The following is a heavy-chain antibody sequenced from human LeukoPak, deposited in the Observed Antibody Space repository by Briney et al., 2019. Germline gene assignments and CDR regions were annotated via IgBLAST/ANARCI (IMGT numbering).Heavy chain of an antibody. D-gene: IGHD2-21*02. CDR3: ARGRRDCSGDCYVAFDI. V-gene: IGHV3-53*01. CDR2: IYSAGST. Sequence: GGSLRLSCAASGFTVSSNYMSWVRQAPGKGLEWVSVIYSAGSTYYADSVKGRFTISRDNSKNTLFLQMNSLKAEDTAVYYCARGRRDCSGDCYVAFDIWGQGTMVTVSS. J-gene: IGHJ3*02. CDR1: GFTVSSNY.